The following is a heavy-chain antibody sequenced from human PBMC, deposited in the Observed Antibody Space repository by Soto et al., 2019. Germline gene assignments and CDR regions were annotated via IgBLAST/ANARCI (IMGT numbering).Heavy chain of an antibody. CDR2: IYPSDSDT. V-gene: IGHV5-51*01. D-gene: IGHD5-12*01. Sequence: PGESLKISCNGSGYPFTTNWIAWVRQMPGKGLERMGIIYPSDSDTTYSPSFRGQVTISVDKSTSTAYLQWSSLKASDTAIYYCARGSGYHNYWGQGTLVTVSS. CDR3: ARGSGYHNY. CDR1: GYPFTTNW. J-gene: IGHJ4*02.